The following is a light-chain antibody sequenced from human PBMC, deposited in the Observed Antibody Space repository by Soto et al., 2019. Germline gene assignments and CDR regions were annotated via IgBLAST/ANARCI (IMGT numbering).Light chain of an antibody. CDR2: DAS. CDR1: QSISSG. Sequence: DIQMTQSPSTLSASVGDRVTITCWASQSISSGLAWYQQKPGKAPKLLIYDASSLESGVPSRFSGSGSGTEFTLTISSLQPDDFATYYCQQYNSYSEAFGQGTKVDIK. J-gene: IGKJ1*01. CDR3: QQYNSYSEA. V-gene: IGKV1-5*01.